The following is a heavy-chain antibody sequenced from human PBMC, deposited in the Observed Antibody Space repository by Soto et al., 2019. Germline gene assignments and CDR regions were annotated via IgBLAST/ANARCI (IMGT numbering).Heavy chain of an antibody. Sequence: TGGSLRLSCAASGFTFSSYAMSWVRQAPGKGLEWVSAISGSGGSTYYADSVKGRFTISRDNSKNTLYLQMNSLRAEDTAVYYCVAPLYYDFWSGYYDFDYWGQGTLVTVSS. CDR3: VAPLYYDFWSGYYDFDY. V-gene: IGHV3-23*01. D-gene: IGHD3-3*01. CDR1: GFTFSSYA. J-gene: IGHJ4*02. CDR2: ISGSGGST.